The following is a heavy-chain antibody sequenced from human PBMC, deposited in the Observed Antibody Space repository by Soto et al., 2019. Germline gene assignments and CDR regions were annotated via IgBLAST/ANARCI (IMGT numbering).Heavy chain of an antibody. CDR3: ARWDYGDYARFDF. J-gene: IGHJ4*02. V-gene: IGHV1-8*01. CDR1: GYTFTSHD. Sequence: QAQLVQSGAEVKESGASVKVSCKASGYTFTSHDINWVRQATGQGLEWMGWMNPNSGNTGYAQKFQGRVTMTRNTSISTAYMELSSLRSEDTAVYYCARWDYGDYARFDFWGQGTLVTVSS. D-gene: IGHD4-17*01. CDR2: MNPNSGNT.